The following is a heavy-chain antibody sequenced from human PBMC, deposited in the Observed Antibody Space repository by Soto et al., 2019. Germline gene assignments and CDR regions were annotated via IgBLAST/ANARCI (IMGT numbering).Heavy chain of an antibody. V-gene: IGHV2-5*01. Sequence: QITLKESGPTLVKPTQTLTLTCTFSGFSVSTSGGGVGWIRQPPGKALEWLALIYWNDDKRYSPSLKSRLTITKDSSKNQVVLTMTNMDPVDTATYYCAHSACGSDCWGWFDPWGQGTLVTVSS. CDR2: IYWNDDK. D-gene: IGHD2-21*02. J-gene: IGHJ5*02. CDR1: GFSVSTSGGG. CDR3: AHSACGSDCWGWFDP.